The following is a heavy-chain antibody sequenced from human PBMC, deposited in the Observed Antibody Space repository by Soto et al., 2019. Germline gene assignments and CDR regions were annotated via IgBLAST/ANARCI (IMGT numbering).Heavy chain of an antibody. V-gene: IGHV4-30-4*01. D-gene: IGHD5-12*01. Sequence: SETLSLTCTVSGGSISSGDYYWSWIRQPPGKGLEWIGYIYYSGSTYYNPSLKSRVTISVDTSKNQFSLKLSSVTAADTAVNYCARTSYDLGTEVFDYWGQGTLVTVSS. CDR3: ARTSYDLGTEVFDY. CDR1: GGSISSGDYY. J-gene: IGHJ4*02. CDR2: IYYSGST.